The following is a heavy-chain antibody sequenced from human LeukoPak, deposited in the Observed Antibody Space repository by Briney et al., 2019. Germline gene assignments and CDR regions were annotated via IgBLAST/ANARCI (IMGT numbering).Heavy chain of an antibody. J-gene: IGHJ4*02. CDR2: IYTSGST. CDR3: ARVAARGAYFDY. V-gene: IGHV4-4*09. CDR1: GGSISSYY. Sequence: SETLSLTCTVSGGSISSYYWSWIRQPPGKGLEWIGYIYTSGSTNYNPSLKSRVTISVDMSKNQFSLKLSSVTAADTAVYYCARVAARGAYFDYWGQGTLVTVSS. D-gene: IGHD6-6*01.